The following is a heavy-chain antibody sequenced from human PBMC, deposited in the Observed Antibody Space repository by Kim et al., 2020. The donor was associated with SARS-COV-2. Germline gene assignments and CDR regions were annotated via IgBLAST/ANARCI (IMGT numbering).Heavy chain of an antibody. CDR2: ISSSSSYI. J-gene: IGHJ6*02. V-gene: IGHV3-21*01. CDR1: GFTFSSYS. Sequence: GGSLRLSCAASGFTFSSYSMNWVRQAPGKGLEWVSSISSSSSYIYYADSVKGRFTISSDNAKNSLYLQMNSLRAEDTAVYYCARDRELDLVDYYYYGMDVWGQGTTVTVSS. CDR3: ARDRELDLVDYYYYGMDV. D-gene: IGHD5-12*01.